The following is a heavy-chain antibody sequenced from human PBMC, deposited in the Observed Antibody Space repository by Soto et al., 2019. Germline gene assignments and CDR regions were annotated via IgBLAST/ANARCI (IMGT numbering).Heavy chain of an antibody. J-gene: IGHJ3*01. CDR1: SLW. V-gene: IGHV3-74*01. D-gene: IGHD4-17*01. CDR2: INIXGRTT. CDR3: ARDRSYGDKHVFAL. Sequence: SLWMHWVRQRPGGGLVWVSRINIXGRTTXYADYVKDRFTXSRGNAKXXLYLQMSRLRAEDTAVYYCARDRSYGDKHVFALWGKGTLVTV.